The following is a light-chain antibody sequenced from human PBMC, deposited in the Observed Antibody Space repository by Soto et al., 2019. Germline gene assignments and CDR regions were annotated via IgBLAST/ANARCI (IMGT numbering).Light chain of an antibody. CDR3: LQRSIWWT. J-gene: IGKJ1*01. Sequence: EIVLTQSPATLSLSPGERATLSCRAGQSFGSDLFCYQQKPGQAPRLLIYGASKRAPGVSARFSGSGSGTDFTLTISSLEPEDFAVYHCLQRSIWWTFGHGTKVDI. V-gene: IGKV3-11*01. CDR2: GAS. CDR1: QSFGSD.